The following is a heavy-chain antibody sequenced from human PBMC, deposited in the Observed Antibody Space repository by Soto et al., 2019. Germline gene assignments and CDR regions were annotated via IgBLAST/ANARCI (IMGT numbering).Heavy chain of an antibody. J-gene: IGHJ4*02. CDR1: GFTFDDYT. CDR3: AKDTPSGYGAFDY. Sequence: EVQLVESGGVVVQPGGSLRLSCAASGFTFDDYTMHWVRQAPGKGLEWVSLISWDGGSTYYADSVKGRFTISRDNSKNSLYLQMNSRRTEDTALYYCAKDTPSGYGAFDYWGQGTLVTVSS. D-gene: IGHD5-12*01. V-gene: IGHV3-43*01. CDR2: ISWDGGST.